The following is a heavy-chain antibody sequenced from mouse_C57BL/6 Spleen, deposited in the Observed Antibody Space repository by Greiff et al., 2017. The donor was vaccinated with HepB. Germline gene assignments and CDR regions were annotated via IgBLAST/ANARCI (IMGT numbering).Heavy chain of an antibody. CDR3: VRQLLWSMDY. CDR1: GFSFNTYA. Sequence: GGGLVQPKGSLTLSCAASGFSFNTYAMNWVRQAPGKGLEWVARIRSKSNNYATYYADSVKDRFTISRDDSESMLYLQMNNLKTEDTAMYYCVRQLLWSMDYWGQGTSVTVSS. CDR2: IRSKSNNYAT. J-gene: IGHJ4*01. V-gene: IGHV10-1*01. D-gene: IGHD2-1*01.